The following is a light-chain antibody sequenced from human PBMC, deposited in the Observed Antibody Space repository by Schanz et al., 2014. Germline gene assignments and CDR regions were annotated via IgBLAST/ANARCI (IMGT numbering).Light chain of an antibody. V-gene: IGLV2-14*03. CDR3: SSYTTNNTRV. CDR2: DVS. CDR1: SSDVGGYNY. Sequence: QSALTQPASVSGSPGQSIAISCIGTSSDVGGYNYVSWYQQHPGKVPKLMIYDVSNRPSGVSNRFSGSKSGNTASLTISGLQAEDEADYYCSSYTTNNTRVFGGGTKVTVL. J-gene: IGLJ2*01.